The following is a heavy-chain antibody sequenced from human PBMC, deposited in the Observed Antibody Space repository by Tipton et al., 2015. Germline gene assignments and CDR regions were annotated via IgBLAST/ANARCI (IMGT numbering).Heavy chain of an antibody. Sequence: LRLSCTVSGVSISSTGYYWGWIRQPPGKGLEWIGSIYYSGDTYYNPSLKSRVTISLDTSKNQFSLKLTSVTAADTAVYYCARDGGVKTTTNMVRGIVVDHSYYYGVDVWGQGTTVTVSS. CDR3: ARDGGVKTTTNMVRGIVVDHSYYYGVDV. D-gene: IGHD3-10*01. CDR1: GVSISSTGYY. J-gene: IGHJ6*02. CDR2: IYYSGDT. V-gene: IGHV4-39*07.